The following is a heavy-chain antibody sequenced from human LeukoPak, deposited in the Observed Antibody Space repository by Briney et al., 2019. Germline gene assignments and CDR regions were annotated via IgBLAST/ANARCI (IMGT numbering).Heavy chain of an antibody. CDR2: ISGSGGST. CDR3: AKDDSNYSFNFDY. J-gene: IGHJ4*02. CDR1: GFTFSSYA. Sequence: GGSLRLSCGASGFTFSSYAMSWVRQAPGKGLEWVSAISGSGGSTYYADSVKGRFTISRDNSKNTLYLQMNSLRAEDTAVYYCAKDDSNYSFNFDYWGQGTLVTVSS. D-gene: IGHD4-11*01. V-gene: IGHV3-23*01.